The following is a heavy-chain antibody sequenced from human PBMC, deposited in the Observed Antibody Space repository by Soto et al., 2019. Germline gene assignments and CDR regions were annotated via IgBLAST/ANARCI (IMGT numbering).Heavy chain of an antibody. CDR2: IYHSGTT. J-gene: IGHJ4*02. Sequence: PSETLSLTCAVSGDSISRGYYWAWIRQPPGKGLEYIGSIYHSGTTYYNPSLMSRVTISVDTSKNQFSLNLRSVTAADSAVYYCAKRVWFDYWGQGTLVTVSS. CDR1: GDSISRGYY. D-gene: IGHD6-13*01. V-gene: IGHV4-38-2*01. CDR3: AKRVWFDY.